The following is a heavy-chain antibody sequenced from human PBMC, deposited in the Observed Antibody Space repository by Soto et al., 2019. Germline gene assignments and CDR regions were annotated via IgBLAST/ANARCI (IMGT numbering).Heavy chain of an antibody. Sequence: SVKVSCKASGFTFTSSAVQWVRQARGQRLEWIGWIVVGSGNTNYAQKFQERVTITRDMSTSTAYMELSSLRSEDTAVYYCAADWSRDIPTVFWGQGTLVTVSS. CDR3: AADWSRDIPTVF. CDR2: IVVGSGNT. V-gene: IGHV1-58*01. CDR1: GFTFTSSA. D-gene: IGHD2-15*01. J-gene: IGHJ4*02.